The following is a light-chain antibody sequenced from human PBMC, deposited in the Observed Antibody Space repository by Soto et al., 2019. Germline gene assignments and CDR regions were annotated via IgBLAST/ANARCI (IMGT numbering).Light chain of an antibody. CDR1: QNLHSF. V-gene: IGKV3-11*01. J-gene: IGKJ5*01. Sequence: ETVLTQSPATLSVSPGERVTLSCRASQNLHSFLSWYQQRPGQAPRPLIYDGSKRAAGVPDRISGDGSGTDYTLTISSLEPEDFAVYYCQQRTRWPMTFGQGTRLEI. CDR3: QQRTRWPMT. CDR2: DGS.